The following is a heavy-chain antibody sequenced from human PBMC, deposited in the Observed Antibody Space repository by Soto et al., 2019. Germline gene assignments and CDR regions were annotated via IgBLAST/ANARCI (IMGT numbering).Heavy chain of an antibody. CDR3: ARDPSGNWNDVDYYYGMDV. CDR2: ISGSGGST. D-gene: IGHD1-20*01. J-gene: IGHJ6*02. V-gene: IGHV3-23*01. CDR1: GFTFSIYS. Sequence: GGSLRLSCAASGFTFSIYSMNWVRQAPGKGLEWVSLISGSGGSTHYADSVEGRFTISRDNSKNTLYLQMNSLRAEDTAVYYCARDPSGNWNDVDYYYGMDVWGQGTTVTVSS.